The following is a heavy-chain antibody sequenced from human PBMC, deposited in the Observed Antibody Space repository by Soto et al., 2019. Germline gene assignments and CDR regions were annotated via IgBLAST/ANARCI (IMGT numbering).Heavy chain of an antibody. D-gene: IGHD4-17*01. CDR2: IWYDGSNK. CDR1: GFTFSNYG. V-gene: IGHV3-33*01. Sequence: QVQLVESGGGVVQPGRSLRLSCAASGFTFSNYGMHWVRQAPGKGLEWVAVIWYDGSNKYYGDSVKGRFTISRDYSKNMLFLQMNSLRAEDTALYYCARDSDYGSNSGWLDPWGQGTLVTVSS. CDR3: ARDSDYGSNSGWLDP. J-gene: IGHJ5*02.